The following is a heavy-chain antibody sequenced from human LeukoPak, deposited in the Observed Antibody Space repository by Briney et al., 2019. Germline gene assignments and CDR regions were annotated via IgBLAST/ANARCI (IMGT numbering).Heavy chain of an antibody. CDR2: VYGNDDK. CDR3: ASQLLYRGYFDH. Sequence: SGPTLAKPTQTLTLTCTFSGFSLTTSGVGVGWIRQHPGKALEWVAVVYGNDDKLYSPSLRSRLTITKDTSKNQVVLTMTNMDAVDTATYYCASQLLYRGYFDHWGQGTLVTVSS. CDR1: GFSLTTSGVG. J-gene: IGHJ4*02. D-gene: IGHD2-2*02. V-gene: IGHV2-5*01.